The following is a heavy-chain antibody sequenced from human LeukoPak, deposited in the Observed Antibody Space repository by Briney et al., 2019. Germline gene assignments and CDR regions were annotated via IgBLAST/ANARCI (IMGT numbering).Heavy chain of an antibody. CDR2: IYYSGST. D-gene: IGHD6-6*01. Sequence: SETLSLTCTVSGGSISSGGYYWSWIRQHPGKGLEWIGYIYYSGSTYYNPSLKSRVTISVDTSKNQFSLKLSSVTAADTAVYYRASYLGSSSRYNWFDPWGQGTLVTVSS. V-gene: IGHV4-31*03. J-gene: IGHJ5*02. CDR3: ASYLGSSSRYNWFDP. CDR1: GGSISSGGYY.